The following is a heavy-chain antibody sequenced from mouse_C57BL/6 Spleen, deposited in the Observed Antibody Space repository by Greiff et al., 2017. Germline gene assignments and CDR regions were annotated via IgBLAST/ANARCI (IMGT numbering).Heavy chain of an antibody. J-gene: IGHJ1*03. Sequence: VQLKQSGPELVKPGASVKISCKASGYSFTDYNMNWVKQSNGKSLEWIGVINPNYGTTSYNQKFKGKATLTVDQSSSTADMQLNSLTSDDSAVYYFARITTVVAPNWYFDVWGTGTTVTVSS. CDR1: GYSFTDYN. D-gene: IGHD1-1*01. V-gene: IGHV1-39*01. CDR3: ARITTVVAPNWYFDV. CDR2: INPNYGTT.